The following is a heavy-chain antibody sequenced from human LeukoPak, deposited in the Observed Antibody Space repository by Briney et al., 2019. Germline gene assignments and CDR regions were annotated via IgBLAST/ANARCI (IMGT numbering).Heavy chain of an antibody. Sequence: ASVKVSCKASGYTFTGYYMHWVRQAPGQGLEWMGWINPNSGGTNYAQKFQGRVTMTRDTSISTAYMELSRLRSDDTAVYYCARDPLGYCSSTSCLIPLGFVPWGQGTLVTVSS. D-gene: IGHD2-2*01. CDR3: ARDPLGYCSSTSCLIPLGFVP. CDR2: INPNSGGT. V-gene: IGHV1-2*02. J-gene: IGHJ5*02. CDR1: GYTFTGYY.